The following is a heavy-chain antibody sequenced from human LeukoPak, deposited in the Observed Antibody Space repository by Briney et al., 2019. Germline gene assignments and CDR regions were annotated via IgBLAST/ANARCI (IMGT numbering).Heavy chain of an antibody. J-gene: IGHJ4*02. CDR2: ISYDGSNK. D-gene: IGHD3-9*01. CDR1: GFTFSSYA. V-gene: IGHV3-30*04. Sequence: PGGSLRLSCGASGFTFSSYAMHWVRQAPGKGLEWVAVISYDGSNKYYADSVKGRFTISRDNSKNTLYLQMNSLRAEDTAVYYCANSPSLLRYFDWFNLNPYYFDYWGQGTLVTVSS. CDR3: ANSPSLLRYFDWFNLNPYYFDY.